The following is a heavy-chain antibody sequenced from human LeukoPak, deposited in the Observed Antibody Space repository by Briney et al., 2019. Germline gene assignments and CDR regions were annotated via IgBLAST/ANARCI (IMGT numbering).Heavy chain of an antibody. CDR1: GFTFTNHA. D-gene: IGHD4-17*01. Sequence: GGSLRLSCGASGFTFTNHAMTWVRQTPGKGLECGSVISGSGVSTYYADSVKGRFTISRDNSKNTLDLQMSSLRAEDTAIYYCAKGHSDFGTGFDLWGQGTLVTVSS. J-gene: IGHJ4*02. V-gene: IGHV3-23*01. CDR2: ISGSGVST. CDR3: AKGHSDFGTGFDL.